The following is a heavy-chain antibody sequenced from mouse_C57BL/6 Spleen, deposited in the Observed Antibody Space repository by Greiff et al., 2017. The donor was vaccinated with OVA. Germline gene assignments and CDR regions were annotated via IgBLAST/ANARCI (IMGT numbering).Heavy chain of an antibody. D-gene: IGHD1-1*01. Sequence: QVQLQQPGAELVKPGASVKLSCKASGYTFTSYWMHWVKQRPGRGLEWIGRIDPNSGGTKYNEKFKSKATLTVDKPSSTAYMQRSSLTSEDSAVYYCAKSNIYYGSISYYYAMDYWGQGTSVTVSS. V-gene: IGHV1-72*01. CDR2: IDPNSGGT. CDR1: GYTFTSYW. CDR3: AKSNIYYGSISYYYAMDY. J-gene: IGHJ4*01.